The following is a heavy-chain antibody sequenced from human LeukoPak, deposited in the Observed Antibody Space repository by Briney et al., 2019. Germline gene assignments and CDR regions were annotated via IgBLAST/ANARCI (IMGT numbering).Heavy chain of an antibody. D-gene: IGHD3-3*01. J-gene: IGHJ4*02. Sequence: PGGSLRLSCAASAFTFRSYGMHWVRQAPGKGLEWVTFIRYDGSKKYYADSVKGRFTISRDNAKNSLYLHMNSLRVEDTAVYYCARHRGPVEWPSKYVDYWGQGTLVTVSS. CDR1: AFTFRSYG. CDR3: ARHRGPVEWPSKYVDY. V-gene: IGHV3-30*02. CDR2: IRYDGSKK.